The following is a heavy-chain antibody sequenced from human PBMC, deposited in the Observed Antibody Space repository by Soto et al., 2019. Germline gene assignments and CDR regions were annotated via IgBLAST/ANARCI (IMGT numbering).Heavy chain of an antibody. CDR2: MNPNSGNT. J-gene: IGHJ6*02. CDR3: AKDFPEWLPHAYGMDV. CDR1: GYTFTSYD. V-gene: IGHV1-8*01. D-gene: IGHD5-12*01. Sequence: GASVKVSCKASGYTFTSYDINWVRQATGQGLEWMGWMNPNSGNTGYAQKFQGRVTMTRNTSISTAYMELSSLRAEDTAVYYCAKDFPEWLPHAYGMDVWGQGTTVTVSS.